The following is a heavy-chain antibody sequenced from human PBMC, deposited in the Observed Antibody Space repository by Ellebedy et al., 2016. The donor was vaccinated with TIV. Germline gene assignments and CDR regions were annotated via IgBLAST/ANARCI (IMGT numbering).Heavy chain of an antibody. D-gene: IGHD1-1*01. J-gene: IGHJ6*02. V-gene: IGHV3-74*03. Sequence: GGSLRLSXAASGFSFTKYWMHWVRQAPGQGLVWVSRVNNDGTGTEYADSVKGRFTISRDNAKNSLYLQMNSLRAEDTALYYCVKDLQPGGADVWGQGTTVTVSS. CDR3: VKDLQPGGADV. CDR1: GFSFTKYW. CDR2: VNNDGTGT.